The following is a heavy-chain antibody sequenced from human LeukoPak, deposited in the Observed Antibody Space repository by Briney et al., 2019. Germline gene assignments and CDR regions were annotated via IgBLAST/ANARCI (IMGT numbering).Heavy chain of an antibody. CDR2: IWYDGSNK. CDR3: ARDLTLGKPDYFDH. CDR1: GFTFSSYG. J-gene: IGHJ4*02. V-gene: IGHV3-33*01. D-gene: IGHD7-27*01. Sequence: PGGSLRLSGAASGFTFSSYGMHWVRQAPGKGLEWVAVIWYDGSNKYYADSVKGRFTISRDNSNNTLYLQMNSLRAEDTAVYYCARDLTLGKPDYFDHWGQGTLVTVSS.